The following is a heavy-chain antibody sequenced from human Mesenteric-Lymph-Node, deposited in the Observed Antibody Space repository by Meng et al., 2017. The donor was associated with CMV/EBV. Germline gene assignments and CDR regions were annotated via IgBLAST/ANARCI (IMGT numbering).Heavy chain of an antibody. CDR2: INHSGST. CDR1: GGSFSGYY. D-gene: IGHD4-23*01. Sequence: QVQLQQWVAGLLKPSGNLSLTCAVYGGSFSGYYWSWIRQPPGKGLEWIGEINHSGSTNYNPSLKSRVTISVDTSKNQFSLKLSSVTAADTAVYYCARHQRWLKSEGGFNYWGQGTLVTVSS. V-gene: IGHV4-34*01. J-gene: IGHJ4*02. CDR3: ARHQRWLKSEGGFNY.